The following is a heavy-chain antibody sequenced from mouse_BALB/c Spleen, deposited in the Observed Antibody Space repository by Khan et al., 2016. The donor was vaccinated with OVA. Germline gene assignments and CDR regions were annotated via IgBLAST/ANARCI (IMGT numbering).Heavy chain of an antibody. J-gene: IGHJ2*01. V-gene: IGHV1S132*01. CDR3: ARPYDSSHYFDY. CDR1: GYIFTSYW. CDR2: IYPGTGSI. Sequence: QVQLQQSGAELVRPGASVKLSCKTSGYIFTSYWIHWVKQRSGKGLEWIARIYPGTGSIYYNEKFKGKATLTADTSSSTAYLQLSSLTSAGSAVYFCARPYDSSHYFDYWGQGTTLTVSS. D-gene: IGHD1-1*01.